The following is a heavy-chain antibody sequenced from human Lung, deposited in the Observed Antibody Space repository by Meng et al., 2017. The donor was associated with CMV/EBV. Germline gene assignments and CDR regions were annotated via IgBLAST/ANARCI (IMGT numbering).Heavy chain of an antibody. V-gene: IGHV1-46*01. D-gene: IGHD3-16*01. Sequence: VKLVRCGAEVNKPGASVKVSGKASGSTFTNSYMHWVRHGPGQGLEWMGISNTSVGYTSHAQKFQGRVTMTRDTSTSTVHMEVSSLRSADTAVYYCARASRVLGGFDYWGQGTLVTVSS. CDR3: ARASRVLGGFDY. CDR2: SNTSVGYT. J-gene: IGHJ4*02. CDR1: GSTFTNSY.